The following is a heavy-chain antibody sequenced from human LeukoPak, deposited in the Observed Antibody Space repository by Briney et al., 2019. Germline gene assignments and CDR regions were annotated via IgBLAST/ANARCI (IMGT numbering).Heavy chain of an antibody. CDR1: GFTFSNYA. J-gene: IGHJ4*02. CDR2: ISNSGDAT. CDR3: AKARAGDITAAFNY. D-gene: IGHD6-13*01. V-gene: IGHV3-23*01. Sequence: GGSLRLSCAASGFTFSNYAMSWVRQAPGKGLEWVSTISNSGDATYYADSVKGRFTISRDNSENTLNLQMNSLRAEDTAIYYCAKARAGDITAAFNYWGQGTLVTVSS.